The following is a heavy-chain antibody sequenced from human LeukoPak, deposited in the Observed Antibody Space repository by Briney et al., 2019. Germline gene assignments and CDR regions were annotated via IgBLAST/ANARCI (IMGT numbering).Heavy chain of an antibody. CDR2: INPNSGDT. CDR3: ARVGQPTDFVVVPAARSDLGMFDY. J-gene: IGHJ4*02. V-gene: IGHV1-2*02. CDR1: GYTFNSHY. D-gene: IGHD2-2*01. Sequence: ASVKVSCKAAGYTFNSHYIHWVRQAPGQGLEWMGWINPNSGDTKSAQKFQGRVTLTRDTSTSTAYMELTSLRADDTALYYCARVGQPTDFVVVPAARSDLGMFDYWGQGSLVTVSS.